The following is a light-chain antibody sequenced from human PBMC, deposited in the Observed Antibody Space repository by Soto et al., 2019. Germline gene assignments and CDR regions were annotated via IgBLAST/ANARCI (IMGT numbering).Light chain of an antibody. CDR2: VVS. CDR3: SSYTSSSTL. J-gene: IGLJ1*01. V-gene: IGLV2-14*01. CDR1: SSDVGGYNY. Sequence: QSVLTQPASVSGSPGQSITISCTGTSSDVGGYNYVSWYQQHPGKAPKLMIYVVSIRPSGVSNRFSGSNSGNTASLTISGLQAEDEADYYCSSYTSSSTLFGTGTKVTVL.